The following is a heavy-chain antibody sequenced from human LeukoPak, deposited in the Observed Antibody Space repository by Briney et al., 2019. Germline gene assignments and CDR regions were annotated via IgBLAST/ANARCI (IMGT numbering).Heavy chain of an antibody. CDR3: ARDKRSRNYYGMDV. V-gene: IGHV1-18*01. J-gene: IGHJ6*02. D-gene: IGHD1-14*01. Sequence: ASVKVSCKASGYTFTSYGISWVRQAPGQGLEWMGWISAYNGNTNYAQKFQGRVTMTRDTSISTAYMELSRLRSDDTAVYYCARDKRSRNYYGMDVWGQGTTVTVSS. CDR2: ISAYNGNT. CDR1: GYTFTSYG.